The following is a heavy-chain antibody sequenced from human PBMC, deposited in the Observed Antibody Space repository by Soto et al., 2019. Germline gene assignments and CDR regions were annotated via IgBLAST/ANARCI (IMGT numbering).Heavy chain of an antibody. CDR3: ARVRSTLTIVYYYYGMDV. CDR2: INADNGNT. CDR1: GYTFTSYA. J-gene: IGHJ6*02. D-gene: IGHD4-17*01. V-gene: IGHV1-3*01. Sequence: QVQLVQSGAEVKKPGASVKVSCKASGYTFTSYAIHWVRQAPGQRLEWMGWINADNGNTKYSQKFRGKVTITRDASASTAHMELRRLRSEDTAVYYCARVRSTLTIVYYYYGMDVWGQGTTVTVSS.